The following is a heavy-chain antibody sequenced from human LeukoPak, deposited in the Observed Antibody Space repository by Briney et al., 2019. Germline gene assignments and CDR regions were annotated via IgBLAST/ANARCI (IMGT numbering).Heavy chain of an antibody. CDR3: ARDKQRIAAAGLFVY. V-gene: IGHV1-46*01. J-gene: IGHJ4*02. D-gene: IGHD6-13*01. CDR2: INPSGGST. Sequence: ASVKVSCKASGYTFTSYYMHWVRQAPGQGLEWMGIINPSGGSTSYAQKFQGRVTMTRDTSTSTVYMELSSLRSEDTAVYYCARDKQRIAAAGLFVYSGEGNLVTVSS. CDR1: GYTFTSYY.